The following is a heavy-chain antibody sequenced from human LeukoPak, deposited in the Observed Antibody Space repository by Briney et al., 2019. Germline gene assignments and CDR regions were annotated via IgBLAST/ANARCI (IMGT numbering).Heavy chain of an antibody. CDR2: ISGSGGST. CDR1: GFTFSSYA. Sequence: GSLRLSCAASGFTFSSYAMSWVRQAPGKGLEWVSAISGSGGSTYYADSVKGRFTISRDNSKNTLYLQMNSLRAEDTAVYYCAKDREPSGYDYRGDYFDYWGQGTLVTVSS. V-gene: IGHV3-23*01. D-gene: IGHD5-12*01. CDR3: AKDREPSGYDYRGDYFDY. J-gene: IGHJ4*02.